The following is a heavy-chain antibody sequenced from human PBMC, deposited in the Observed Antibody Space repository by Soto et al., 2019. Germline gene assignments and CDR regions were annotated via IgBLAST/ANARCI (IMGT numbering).Heavy chain of an antibody. CDR2: IYHSGNT. V-gene: IGHV4-59*01. CDR3: ARNLGLWQPLDY. CDR1: GGSMRDYY. J-gene: IGHJ4*02. Sequence: SETLSLTCSVSGGSMRDYYWSWIRQSPGKGLEWIGYIYHSGNTNYNPSLKRRVTISVDMPKSLFSLKLNSVTAAGTAVYYCARNLGLWQPLDYWGRGTLVTVSS.